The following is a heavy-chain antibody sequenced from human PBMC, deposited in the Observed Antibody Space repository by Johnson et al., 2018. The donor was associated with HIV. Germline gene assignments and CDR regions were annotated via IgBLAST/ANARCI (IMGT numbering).Heavy chain of an antibody. Sequence: QVQLVESGGGLVQPGGSLRLSCAASGFTFSDYYMSWIRQAPGKGLEWVSYISSSGSTIYYADCVKGRFTISRDNAKNSLSLQMNSLRAEDTAVYYCARGSRYTYDNDDAYLLHAFDFWGQGTKVTVSS. CDR2: ISSSGSTI. D-gene: IGHD3-22*01. V-gene: IGHV3-11*04. J-gene: IGHJ3*01. CDR3: ARGSRYTYDNDDAYLLHAFDF. CDR1: GFTFSDYY.